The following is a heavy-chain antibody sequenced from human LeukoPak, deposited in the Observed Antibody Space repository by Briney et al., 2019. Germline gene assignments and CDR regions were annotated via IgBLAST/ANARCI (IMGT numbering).Heavy chain of an antibody. CDR3: ARAISTEAFDI. V-gene: IGHV3-53*01. CDR2: IYSGGST. D-gene: IGHD3-9*01. Sequence: GGSLRLSCAASGFTVNGNFMSWVRQAPGKGLEWVSLIYSGGSTYFADSVKGRFTVSRDTSKNTLYLQMSSLRAEDTAIYYCARAISTEAFDIWGQGAMVTVSS. CDR1: GFTVNGNF. J-gene: IGHJ3*02.